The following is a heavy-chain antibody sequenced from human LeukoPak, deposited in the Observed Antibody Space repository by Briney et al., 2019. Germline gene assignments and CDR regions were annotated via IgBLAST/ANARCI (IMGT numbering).Heavy chain of an antibody. CDR1: GGSISSYY. CDR2: ISHDGST. J-gene: IGHJ2*01. Sequence: SETLSLTCTVSGGSISSYYWSWIRQPPGKGLEWIGEISHDGSTNYNPSLKSRVTISVDKSNNHFSLKLTSVTAADTAMYYCARGDNYVFDVWGRGTLVSVSS. D-gene: IGHD5-24*01. V-gene: IGHV4-59*12. CDR3: ARGDNYVFDV.